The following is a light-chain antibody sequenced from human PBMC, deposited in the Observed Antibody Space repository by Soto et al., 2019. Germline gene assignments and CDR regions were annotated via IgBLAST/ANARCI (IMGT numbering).Light chain of an antibody. CDR1: SSDVGGYDY. CDR2: DVT. Sequence: QSALTQPASVSGSPGQSITIPCTGTSSDVGGYDYVSWSQQHPGKAPKLMIYDVTNRPSGVSNRVSGSKSGNTASLTISGLQAEDEDDYYCGSYTSSGTVVFGGGTKLTVL. V-gene: IGLV2-14*03. J-gene: IGLJ3*02. CDR3: GSYTSSGTVV.